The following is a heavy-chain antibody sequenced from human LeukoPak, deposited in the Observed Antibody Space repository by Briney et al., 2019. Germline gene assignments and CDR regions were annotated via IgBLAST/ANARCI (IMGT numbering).Heavy chain of an antibody. CDR1: GFTFSAFG. CDR2: MWYDGRYK. Sequence: PGRSLRLSRAASGFTFSAFGMHWAPQAPGRGVEGGAIMWYDGRYKFYADSVKGRFTISRDNSKNTLYLQMDRLRAEDTAVYYCARVRALNKLLWSVFDIWGQETLVCVSS. J-gene: IGHJ3*02. CDR3: ARVRALNKLLWSVFDI. D-gene: IGHD3-10*01. V-gene: IGHV3-33*01.